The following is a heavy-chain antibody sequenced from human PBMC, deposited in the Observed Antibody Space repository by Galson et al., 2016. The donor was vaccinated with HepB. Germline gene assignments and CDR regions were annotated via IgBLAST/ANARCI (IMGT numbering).Heavy chain of an antibody. V-gene: IGHV3-48*01. CDR2: IGSSFSPI. CDR1: GFRLSSYS. Sequence: SLRLSCAASGFRLSSYSMNWVRQAPGQGLEWVSYIGSSFSPIYYADSVQGRFTISRDNAKNSLYLQMNSLRAEDTALYYCAKDSGAYYYDSSGHRRNAFDIWGQGTVVTVSS. J-gene: IGHJ3*02. CDR3: AKDSGAYYYDSSGHRRNAFDI. D-gene: IGHD3-22*01.